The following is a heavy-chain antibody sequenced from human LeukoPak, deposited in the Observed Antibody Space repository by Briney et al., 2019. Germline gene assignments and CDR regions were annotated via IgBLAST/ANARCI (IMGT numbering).Heavy chain of an antibody. Sequence: GGSLRLSCAASGFTFSSYAMSWVRQAPGKGLEWVSAISGSGGSTYYADSVKGRFTISRGNSKNTLYLQMNSLRAEDTAVYYCAKADVVVVVAATRYWGQGTLVTVSS. D-gene: IGHD2-15*01. V-gene: IGHV3-23*01. J-gene: IGHJ4*02. CDR3: AKADVVVVVAATRY. CDR1: GFTFSSYA. CDR2: ISGSGGST.